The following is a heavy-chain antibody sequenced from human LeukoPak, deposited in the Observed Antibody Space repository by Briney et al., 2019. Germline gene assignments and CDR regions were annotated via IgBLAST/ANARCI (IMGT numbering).Heavy chain of an antibody. J-gene: IGHJ3*02. D-gene: IGHD3-22*01. V-gene: IGHV1-69*13. CDR1: GGTFSSYA. Sequence: ASVKVSCKASGGTFSSYATSWVRQAPGQGLEWMGGIIPIFGTANYAQKFQGRVTITADESTSTAYMELSSLRSEDTAVYYCARGSYYYDSSGYALFDAFDIWGQGTMVTVSS. CDR3: ARGSYYYDSSGYALFDAFDI. CDR2: IIPIFGTA.